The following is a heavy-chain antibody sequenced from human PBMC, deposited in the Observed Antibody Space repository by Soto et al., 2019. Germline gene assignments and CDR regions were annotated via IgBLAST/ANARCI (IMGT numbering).Heavy chain of an antibody. D-gene: IGHD3-16*01. CDR1: GFAFDGYA. CDR2: ISWNSGSI. Sequence: LGLSCSASGFAFDGYAMHWVRQAPGKGLEWVSGISWNSGSIGYADSVKGRFTISRDNAKNFLSMHMNSLRAEDEALYFCSKERRGEIATKLEIGDAFDIWGQGTMVTVSS. V-gene: IGHV3-9*01. CDR3: SKERRGEIATKLEIGDAFDI. J-gene: IGHJ3*02.